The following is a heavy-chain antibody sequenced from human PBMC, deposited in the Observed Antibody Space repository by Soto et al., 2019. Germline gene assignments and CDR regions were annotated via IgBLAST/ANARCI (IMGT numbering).Heavy chain of an antibody. CDR3: ARDSRKGDYYYGMDV. CDR1: GYSFITSYG. CDR2: ISAYNGNT. J-gene: IGHJ6*02. V-gene: IGHV1-18*04. Sequence: GASVKVSCKACGYSFITSYGISWVRQAPGQGLEWMGWISAYNGNTNYAQKLQGRVTMTTDTSTSTAYMELRSLRSDDTAVYYCARDSRKGDYYYGMDVWGQGTTVTVSS.